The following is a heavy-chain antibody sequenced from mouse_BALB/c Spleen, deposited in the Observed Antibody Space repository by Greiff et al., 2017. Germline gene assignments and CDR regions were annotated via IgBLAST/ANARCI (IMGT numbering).Heavy chain of an antibody. CDR2: ISSGGSYT. CDR1: GFTFSSYG. D-gene: IGHD2-14*01. Sequence: EVQVVESGGDLVKPGGSLKLSCAASGFTFSSYGMSWVRQTPDKRLEWVATISSGGSYTYYPDSVKGRFTISRDNAKNTLYLQMSSLKSEDTAMYYCARLDYRYFDYWGQGTTLTVSS. J-gene: IGHJ2*01. CDR3: ARLDYRYFDY. V-gene: IGHV5-6*01.